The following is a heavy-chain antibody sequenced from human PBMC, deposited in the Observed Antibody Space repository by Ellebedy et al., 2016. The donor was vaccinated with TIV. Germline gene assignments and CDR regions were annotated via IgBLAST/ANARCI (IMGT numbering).Heavy chain of an antibody. D-gene: IGHD3-22*01. J-gene: IGHJ4*02. CDR2: MSYDGSDK. Sequence: GESLKISCAASGFNFSSYAMHWVRQAPGKGLEWVAVMSYDGSDKYYADSVMGRFTISRDNSKNTLYLQMNSLRAEDTAVYFCASGGVGVTYNYDTSEYWGQGTLVTVSS. CDR1: GFNFSSYA. V-gene: IGHV3-30-3*01. CDR3: ASGGVGVTYNYDTSEY.